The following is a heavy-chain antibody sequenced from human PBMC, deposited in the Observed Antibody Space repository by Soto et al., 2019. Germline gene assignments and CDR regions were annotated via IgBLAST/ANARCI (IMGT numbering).Heavy chain of an antibody. Sequence: QVQLVESGGGVVQPGRSLRLSCAASGFTFSSYGMHWVRQAPGKGLEWVAVIWYDGSNKYYADSVKGRFTISRDNSKNTLYLQMNSLRAEDTAVYYCERGDSGTYYYYSGMDVWGQGTTVTVSS. CDR3: ERGDSGTYYYYSGMDV. D-gene: IGHD1-1*01. J-gene: IGHJ6*02. V-gene: IGHV3-33*01. CDR1: GFTFSSYG. CDR2: IWYDGSNK.